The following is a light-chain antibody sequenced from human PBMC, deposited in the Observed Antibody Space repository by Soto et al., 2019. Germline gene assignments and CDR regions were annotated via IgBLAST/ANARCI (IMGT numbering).Light chain of an antibody. Sequence: DIQMTQSPSSLSASVGDRVTITCRASQSISNNLNWYHQKPGKPPKLLIFAASTLQSGVPSRFSGGGSGTDFTLTINSLQPEDFATYYCQQTYSSSTFGRGTKVDIK. J-gene: IGKJ3*01. CDR2: AAS. V-gene: IGKV1-39*01. CDR3: QQTYSSST. CDR1: QSISNN.